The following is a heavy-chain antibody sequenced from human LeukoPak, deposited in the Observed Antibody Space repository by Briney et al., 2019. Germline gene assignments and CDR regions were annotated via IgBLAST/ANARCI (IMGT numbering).Heavy chain of an antibody. Sequence: PSETLSLTCAVYGGSFNNYYWSWIRQPPGKGLEWIGEINHSGTTNYNPSLKSRVTISVDTSKNQFSLKLTSVTAADTAVYYCARVNRATRYDFWSGYQGGFDPWGQGTLVTVSS. CDR3: ARVNRATRYDFWSGYQGGFDP. CDR1: GGSFNNYY. D-gene: IGHD3-3*01. V-gene: IGHV4-34*01. J-gene: IGHJ5*02. CDR2: INHSGTT.